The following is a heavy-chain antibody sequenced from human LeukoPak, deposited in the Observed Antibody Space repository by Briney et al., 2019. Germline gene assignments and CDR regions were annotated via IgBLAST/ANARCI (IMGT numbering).Heavy chain of an antibody. Sequence: PSETLSLTCTVSGGSISSYYWSWIRQPPGKGLEWIGYIYYSGSTNYNPSLKGRVTISVDTSKNQFSLKLSSVTAADTAVYYCATTYYYDSSGYYSYYYYYGMDVWGQGTTVTVSS. CDR2: IYYSGST. D-gene: IGHD3-22*01. CDR1: GGSISSYY. V-gene: IGHV4-59*01. CDR3: ATTYYYDSSGYYSYYYYYGMDV. J-gene: IGHJ6*02.